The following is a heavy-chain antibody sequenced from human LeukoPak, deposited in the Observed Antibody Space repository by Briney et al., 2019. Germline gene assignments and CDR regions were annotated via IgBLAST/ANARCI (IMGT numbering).Heavy chain of an antibody. Sequence: GGSLRLSCAASGFTVSSNYMSWVRQAPGKGLEWVSVIYSGGSTYYADSVKGRFTISRDNSKNTLYLQMNSLRAEDTAVYYCAREEVVPAAIGWFDPWGQGTLVTVSS. CDR2: IYSGGST. CDR3: AREEVVPAAIGWFDP. J-gene: IGHJ5*02. CDR1: GFTVSSNY. D-gene: IGHD2-2*02. V-gene: IGHV3-53*01.